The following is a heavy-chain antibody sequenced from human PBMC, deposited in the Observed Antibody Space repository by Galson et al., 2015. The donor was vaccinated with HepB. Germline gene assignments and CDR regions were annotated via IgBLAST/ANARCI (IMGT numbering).Heavy chain of an antibody. CDR2: IRNKVRSYTT. D-gene: IGHD1-26*01. V-gene: IGHV3-72*01. CDR3: VRDFRGSYDY. J-gene: IGHJ4*02. Sequence: SLRLSCAASGFTFSDYFIDWVRRAPVKGLEWVGRIRNKVRSYTTDYAASVKDRFTISRDDSKNSVYLQMNSLETEATAVYYCVRDFRGSYDYWSQRTLVT. CDR1: GFTFSDYF.